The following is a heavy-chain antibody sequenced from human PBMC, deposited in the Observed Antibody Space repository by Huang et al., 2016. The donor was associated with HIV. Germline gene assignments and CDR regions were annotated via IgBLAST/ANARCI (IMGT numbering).Heavy chain of an antibody. V-gene: IGHV4-61*01. CDR3: VSHGSGTADY. J-gene: IGHJ4*02. D-gene: IGHD3-10*01. CDR2: IYFSGGT. CDR1: GDSVSSASYS. Sequence: QVQLQESGPGLVKPSETLSLSCTVSGDSVSSASYSWSWSRQPPGRGLEWICYIYFSGGTNYNPSLKSRVTISIDTSKNQFSLRLSSVTAADTAVYYCVSHGSGTADYWGQGTLVTVSS.